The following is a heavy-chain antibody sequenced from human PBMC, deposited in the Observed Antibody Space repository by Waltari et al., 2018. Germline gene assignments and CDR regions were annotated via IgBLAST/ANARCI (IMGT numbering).Heavy chain of an antibody. CDR1: GPTLRSYW. Sequence: EVQLVESGGGLVQPGGSLRLSCAASGPTLRSYWSHWVREAPGKGLVWVSRIDFDGSGTSYADSVKGRFTISRDNAKNTVYLQMNSVRAEDTAVYYCIRDFGEPGATNVFDIWGQGTMVTVSS. CDR3: IRDFGEPGATNVFDI. D-gene: IGHD3-16*01. V-gene: IGHV3-74*01. CDR2: IDFDGSGT. J-gene: IGHJ3*02.